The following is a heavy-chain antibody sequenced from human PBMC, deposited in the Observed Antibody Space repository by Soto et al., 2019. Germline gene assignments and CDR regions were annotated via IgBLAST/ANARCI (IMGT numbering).Heavy chain of an antibody. V-gene: IGHV4-39*01. Sequence: TSETLSLTCTVSGGSISSSSYYWGWIRQPPGKGLEWIGSIYYSGSTYYNPSLKSRVTISVDTSKNQFSLKLSSVTAADTAVYYCAGVTYYDFWSHLDPWGQGTLVTVSS. D-gene: IGHD3-3*01. CDR3: AGVTYYDFWSHLDP. CDR2: IYYSGST. J-gene: IGHJ5*02. CDR1: GGSISSSSYY.